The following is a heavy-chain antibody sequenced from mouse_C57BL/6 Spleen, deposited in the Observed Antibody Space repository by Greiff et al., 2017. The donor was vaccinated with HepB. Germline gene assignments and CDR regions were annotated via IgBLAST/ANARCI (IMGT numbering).Heavy chain of an antibody. J-gene: IGHJ4*01. CDR3: AREGRLPHYYAMDD. CDR1: GFTFSSYA. CDR2: ISDGGSYT. Sequence: EVQGVESGGGLVKPGGSLKLSCAASGFTFSSYAMSWVRQTPEKRLEWVATISDGGSYTYYPDNVKGRFTISRDNAKNNLYLQMSHLKSEDTAMYYCAREGRLPHYYAMDDWGQGTSVTVSS. D-gene: IGHD2-4*01. V-gene: IGHV5-4*01.